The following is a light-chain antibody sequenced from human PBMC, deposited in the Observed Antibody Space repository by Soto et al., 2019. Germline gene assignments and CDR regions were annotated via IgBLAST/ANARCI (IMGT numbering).Light chain of an antibody. V-gene: IGKV3-20*01. CDR3: QQYGSSPIT. J-gene: IGKJ5*01. CDR2: GAS. Sequence: IGLTQSPGTLSFSPGERATLSCRASESVSSSYLAWYQQKPGQAPRLLIYGASSRATDIPDRFSGSGSRTDFTLTISRLEPEDSAVYYCQQYGSSPITFGQGTRLEIK. CDR1: ESVSSSY.